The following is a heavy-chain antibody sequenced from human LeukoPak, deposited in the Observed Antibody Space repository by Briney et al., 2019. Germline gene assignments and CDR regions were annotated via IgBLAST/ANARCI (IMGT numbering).Heavy chain of an antibody. V-gene: IGHV1-69*04. CDR1: GGTFSSCA. CDR2: IIPILGIA. CDR3: ARGVVETAMMHLDY. Sequence: ASVKVSFKASGGTFSSCAISWVRQAPGQGLEWMGRIIPILGIANYAQKFQGRVTITADKSTSTAYMELSSLRSEDTAVYYCARGVVETAMMHLDYWGQGTLVTVSS. D-gene: IGHD5-18*01. J-gene: IGHJ4*02.